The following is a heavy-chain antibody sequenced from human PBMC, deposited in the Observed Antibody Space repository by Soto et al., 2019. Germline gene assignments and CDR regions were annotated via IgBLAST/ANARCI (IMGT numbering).Heavy chain of an antibody. J-gene: IGHJ5*02. CDR1: GYPFTSYY. CDR3: SRATSGSTNNWFDP. V-gene: IGHV1-46*01. D-gene: IGHD1-26*01. Sequence: VQLVQSGAEVKKPGASVKLSCKASGYPFTSYYMHWVRQAPGQGLEWMGVINPSSGRTTYAQHFQGSVTMTRDTSTSSVYMELFSLRSEDTAVYYCSRATSGSTNNWFDPWGQGTLVTVSS. CDR2: INPSSGRT.